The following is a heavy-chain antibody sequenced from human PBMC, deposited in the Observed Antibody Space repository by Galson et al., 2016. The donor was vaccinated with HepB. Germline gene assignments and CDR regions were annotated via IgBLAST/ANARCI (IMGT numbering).Heavy chain of an antibody. J-gene: IGHJ6*03. CDR1: GFRVTNSA. Sequence: SLRLSCAAAGFRVTNSAVSWVRQAPGKEPEWVSVIYFGGNTDYADSVKGRFTISRDISKNTVYLQLNNLGAGDTAVYFCAKTNFQNNFHYNYYMEVWGKGTTVSVSS. CDR3: AKTNFQNNFHYNYYMEV. D-gene: IGHD1/OR15-1a*01. V-gene: IGHV3-53*01. CDR2: IYFGGNT.